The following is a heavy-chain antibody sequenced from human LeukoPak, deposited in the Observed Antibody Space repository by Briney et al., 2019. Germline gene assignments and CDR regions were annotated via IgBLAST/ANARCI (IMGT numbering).Heavy chain of an antibody. D-gene: IGHD2-2*01. CDR3: TRTFGYCSSTSCCA. J-gene: IGHJ3*01. CDR1: GFTISDYY. V-gene: IGHV3-11*04. Sequence: GGSLRLSCAASGFTISDYYMNWVRQDPGKGLEWLSFISSSGSTIYYADSVKGRFTISRDNAKNSLYLQMNSLRAEDTAVYYCTRTFGYCSSTSCCAWGQGTMVTVSS. CDR2: ISSSGSTI.